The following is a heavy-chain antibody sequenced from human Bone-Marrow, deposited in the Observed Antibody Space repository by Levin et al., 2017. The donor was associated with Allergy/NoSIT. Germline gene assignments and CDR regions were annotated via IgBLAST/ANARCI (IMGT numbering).Heavy chain of an antibody. CDR1: GFTFSTYW. V-gene: IGHV3-7*04. CDR3: ARVDYYGDAYGF. J-gene: IGHJ4*02. CDR2: IKEDSSQK. D-gene: IGHD3-10*01. Sequence: GESLKISCGASGFTFSTYWMSWVRQAPGKGLEWVANIKEDSSQKKYADSVKGRFTISRDNAENSLYLHMNSLRAEDTAVYHCARVDYYGDAYGFWGQGTLVTVSS.